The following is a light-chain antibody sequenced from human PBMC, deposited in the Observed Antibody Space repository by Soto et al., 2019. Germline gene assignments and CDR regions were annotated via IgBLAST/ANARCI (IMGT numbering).Light chain of an antibody. Sequence: EIVLTQSPGTLSLSPGERATLSCRASQSVSSSNLAWYQQKPGQAPSLLIYGASNRATGIPDRFSGSGSGTYFTLTISRLEPVDFAVYYCQQYGSSRTFGQGTKVEIK. CDR2: GAS. V-gene: IGKV3-20*01. CDR1: QSVSSSN. J-gene: IGKJ1*01. CDR3: QQYGSSRT.